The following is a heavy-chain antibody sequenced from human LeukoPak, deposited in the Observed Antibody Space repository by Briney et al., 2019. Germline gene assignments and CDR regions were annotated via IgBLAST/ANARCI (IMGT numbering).Heavy chain of an antibody. CDR1: GFTLSSYS. CDR2: ISGSGGST. V-gene: IGHV3-23*01. J-gene: IGHJ4*02. CDR3: ARVGTTVTTNDY. Sequence: GGSLRLSCAASGFTLSSYSMNWVRQAPGKGLEWVSTISGSGGSTYYADSVKGRFTISRDNSKNTLYLQMNSLRAEDTAVYYCARVGTTVTTNDYWGQGTLVTVSS. D-gene: IGHD4-17*01.